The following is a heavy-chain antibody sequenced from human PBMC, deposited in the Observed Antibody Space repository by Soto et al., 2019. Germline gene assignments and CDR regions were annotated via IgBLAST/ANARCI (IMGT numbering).Heavy chain of an antibody. Sequence: ESRGGVVQPGTSLRLSCAASGFTFKTHAMHWVRQAPGKGLEWMAVIAYDGNEKFYADSVKGRFTISRDNSKNALYLQINTLRNEDTAVYYCGKDVGDYVPYYYGVDVWGQGTTVTVSS. CDR1: GFTFKTHA. CDR3: GKDVGDYVPYYYGVDV. J-gene: IGHJ6*02. D-gene: IGHD1-26*01. V-gene: IGHV3-30*18. CDR2: IAYDGNEK.